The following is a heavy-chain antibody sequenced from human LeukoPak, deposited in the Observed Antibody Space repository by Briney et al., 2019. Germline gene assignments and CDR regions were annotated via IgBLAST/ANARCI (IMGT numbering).Heavy chain of an antibody. Sequence: GRSLRLSCAASGFTFDDYAMHWVQQAPGKGLEWVSGISWNSGSIGYADSVKGRFTISRDNAKNSLYLQMNSLRAEDTALYYCAKDMRQYYYDSSGYFDGGADYWGQGTLVTVSS. J-gene: IGHJ4*02. CDR1: GFTFDDYA. V-gene: IGHV3-9*01. CDR3: AKDMRQYYYDSSGYFDGGADY. CDR2: ISWNSGSI. D-gene: IGHD3-22*01.